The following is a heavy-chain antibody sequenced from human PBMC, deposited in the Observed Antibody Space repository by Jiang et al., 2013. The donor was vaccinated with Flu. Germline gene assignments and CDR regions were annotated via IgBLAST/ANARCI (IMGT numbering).Heavy chain of an antibody. CDR3: ARDFSSYPYYYYGMDV. J-gene: IGHJ6*02. CDR1: GFSVGGNY. Sequence: VQLVESGGGLVQPGGSLRLSCAVSGFSVGGNYMTWVRLAPGKGMEWVSFIYSDGRTYYADSVKGRFIISRDDSKNTLSLQMDGLRAEDTAVYFCARDFSSYPYYYYGMDVWGQGATVTVSS. D-gene: IGHD4-11*01. CDR2: IYSDGRT. V-gene: IGHV3-66*01.